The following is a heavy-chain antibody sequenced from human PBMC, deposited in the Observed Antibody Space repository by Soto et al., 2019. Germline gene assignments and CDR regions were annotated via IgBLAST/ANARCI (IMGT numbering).Heavy chain of an antibody. CDR3: ARQPNLMITFGGVIVRDY. Sequence: SETLSLTCTVSGGSISSSSYYWGWIRQPPGKGLEWIGSIYYSGSTYYNPSLKSRVTISVDTSKNQFSLKLSSVTAADTAVYYCARQPNLMITFGGVIVRDYWGQGTLVTVSS. D-gene: IGHD3-16*02. V-gene: IGHV4-39*01. CDR2: IYYSGST. J-gene: IGHJ4*02. CDR1: GGSISSSSYY.